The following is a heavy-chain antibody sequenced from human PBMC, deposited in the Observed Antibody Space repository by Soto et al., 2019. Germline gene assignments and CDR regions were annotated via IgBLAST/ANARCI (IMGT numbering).Heavy chain of an antibody. D-gene: IGHD3-22*01. CDR1: GFTFTRYS. CDR3: ARDYYYDSSGYSPLDY. J-gene: IGHJ4*02. V-gene: IGHV3-21*01. CDR2: ITISGNSI. Sequence: GGSLRLSCAASGFTFTRYSMNWVRQAPGKGLEWVSSITISGNSIQYADSVKGRFTISRDNAKNSLYLQMNSLRVEDTAVYFCARDYYYDSSGYSPLDYWGQGTLVTVSS.